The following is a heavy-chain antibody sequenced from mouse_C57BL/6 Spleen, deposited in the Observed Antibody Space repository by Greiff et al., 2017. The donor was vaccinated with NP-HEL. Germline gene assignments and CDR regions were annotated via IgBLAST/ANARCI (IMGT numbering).Heavy chain of an antibody. CDR1: GYTFTSYW. V-gene: IGHV1-53*01. CDR3: ARCLLYGYDGYYYAMDY. Sequence: QVQLQQPGTELVKPGASVKLSCKASGYTFTSYWMHWVKQRPGQGLEWIGNINPSNGGTNYNEKFKSKATLTVDKYSSTAYMQLSSLTSKDSAVYYCARCLLYGYDGYYYAMDYWGQGTSVTVSS. CDR2: INPSNGGT. D-gene: IGHD2-2*01. J-gene: IGHJ4*01.